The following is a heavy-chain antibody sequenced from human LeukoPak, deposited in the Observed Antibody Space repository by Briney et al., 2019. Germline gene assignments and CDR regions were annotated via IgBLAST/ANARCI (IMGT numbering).Heavy chain of an antibody. D-gene: IGHD1-26*01. J-gene: IGHJ4*02. CDR3: GTHVGDSGNHGSVVATYY. V-gene: IGHV5-51*01. Sequence: PGESLKISCKGSGYRSSDYWIGWVRQMPGKGLEWMGIIYPGDSDIRYSPSFQGQVTISADKSISIAYLQWSSLKASDTAMYYCGTHVGDSGNHGSVVATYYWGQGTLVTVSS. CDR1: GYRSSDYW. CDR2: IYPGDSDI.